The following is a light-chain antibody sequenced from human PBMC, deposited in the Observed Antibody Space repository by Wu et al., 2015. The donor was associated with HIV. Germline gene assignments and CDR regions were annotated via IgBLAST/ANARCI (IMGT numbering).Light chain of an antibody. CDR1: QSVVSTY. CDR3: QQYDRSQGFT. V-gene: IGKV3-20*01. J-gene: IGKJ3*01. Sequence: EIVLTQSPGTLSLSPGERATLSCRASQSVVSTYLAWYQQKGGQPPRLLIYGASSRATGIPARFSGSGSGTDFTLTINRLEPEDCAVYYCQQYDRSQGFTFGPGTTVDIK. CDR2: GAS.